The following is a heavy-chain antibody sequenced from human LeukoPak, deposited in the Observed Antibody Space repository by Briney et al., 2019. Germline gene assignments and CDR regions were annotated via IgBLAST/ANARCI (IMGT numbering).Heavy chain of an antibody. J-gene: IGHJ4*02. CDR3: ASGIYYASVHTWSPV. CDR1: EFTFSSYS. V-gene: IGHV3-21*01. D-gene: IGHD3-10*01. Sequence: GGSLRLSCAASEFTFSSYSMNWVRQAPGKGLQWVSSISSGSSYIYYTDSVKGRFTISRDDAKNSLYLQMNSLRAEDTAVYYCASGIYYASVHTWSPVWGQGTLVTVSS. CDR2: ISSGSSYI.